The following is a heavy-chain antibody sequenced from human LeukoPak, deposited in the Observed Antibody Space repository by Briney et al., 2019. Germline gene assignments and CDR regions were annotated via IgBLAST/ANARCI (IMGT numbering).Heavy chain of an antibody. J-gene: IGHJ3*02. V-gene: IGHV1-46*01. D-gene: IGHD6-13*01. CDR3: VRTRGLAPHDAFDI. CDR2: INPSGGST. CDR1: GYTFTSYY. Sequence: ASVKVSCKASGYTFTSYYMHWVRQAPGQGLEWMGIINPSGGSTNYAQKFQGRVTMTTDMSTTTVYMEVSSLRSEDTAVYYCVRTRGLAPHDAFDIWGQGTMITVSS.